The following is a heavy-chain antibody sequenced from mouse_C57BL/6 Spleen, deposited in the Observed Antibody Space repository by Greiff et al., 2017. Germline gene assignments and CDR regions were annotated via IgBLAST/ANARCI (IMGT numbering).Heavy chain of an antibody. CDR2: IHPNSGST. D-gene: IGHD2-5*01. CDR1: GYTFTSYW. J-gene: IGHJ1*03. Sequence: QVQLQQPGAELVKPGASVKLSCKASGYTFTSYWMHWVKQRPGQGLEWIGMIHPNSGSTNYNEKFKSKATLTVDKSSSTAYMQLSSLTSEDSAVXYCAREVRDWYFDVWGTGTTVTVSS. V-gene: IGHV1-64*01. CDR3: AREVRDWYFDV.